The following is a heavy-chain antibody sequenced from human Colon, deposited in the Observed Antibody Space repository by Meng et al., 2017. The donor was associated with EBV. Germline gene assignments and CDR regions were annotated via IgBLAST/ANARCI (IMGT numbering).Heavy chain of an antibody. CDR1: GGSFSGNS. J-gene: IGHJ5*01. V-gene: IGHV4-34*01. D-gene: IGHD3-22*01. Sequence: HVPLHQGGASLLQPAGTLPPTCAVFGGSFSGNSWTWIRQSPGGGLEWIGEIHHSGNTKYTPSLKNRVSISLDTSKKQFSLQLPSVTAADTAVYFCARDPAQEDFDTSGYMYDSWGQGTLVTVSS. CDR2: IHHSGNT. CDR3: ARDPAQEDFDTSGYMYDS.